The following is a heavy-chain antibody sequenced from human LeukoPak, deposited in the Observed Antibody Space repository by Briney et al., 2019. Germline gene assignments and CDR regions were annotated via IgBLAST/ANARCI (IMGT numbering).Heavy chain of an antibody. D-gene: IGHD6-13*01. CDR2: ISSSSSYI. CDR3: ARDSSSSWYYYYYMDV. Sequence: KPGGSLRLSYAASGFTFSSYSMNWVRQAPGKGLEWVSSISSSSSYIYYADSVKGRFTISRDNAKNSLYLQMNSLRAEDTAVYYCARDSSSSWYYYYYMDVWGKGTTVTVSS. V-gene: IGHV3-21*01. J-gene: IGHJ6*03. CDR1: GFTFSSYS.